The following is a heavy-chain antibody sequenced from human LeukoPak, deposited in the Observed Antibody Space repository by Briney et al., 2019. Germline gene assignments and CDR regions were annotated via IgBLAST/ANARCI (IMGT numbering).Heavy chain of an antibody. J-gene: IGHJ4*02. Sequence: GGSLRLSCAASGFTFSSYAMHWVRQAPGKGLEYVSAISSNGGSTYYANSVKGRFTISRDNSRNTLYLQMGSLRAEDMAVYYCARALYCSSTSCYGRLDYWGPRTLVTVSS. D-gene: IGHD2-2*01. CDR1: GFTFSSYA. V-gene: IGHV3-64*01. CDR3: ARALYCSSTSCYGRLDY. CDR2: ISSNGGST.